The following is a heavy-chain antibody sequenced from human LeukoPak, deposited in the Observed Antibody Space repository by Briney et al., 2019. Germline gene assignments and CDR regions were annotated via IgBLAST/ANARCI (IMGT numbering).Heavy chain of an antibody. CDR2: INPSGGST. D-gene: IGHD1-26*01. V-gene: IGHV1-46*01. CDR1: GYTFTSYY. CDR3: ARTNKYSGSSYGMDV. Sequence: ASAKVSCKASGYTFTSYYMHWVRQAPGQGLEWMGIINPSGGSTSYAQKFQGRVTMTRDTSTSTVYMELSSLRSEDTAVYYCARTNKYSGSSYGMDVWGQGTTVTVSS. J-gene: IGHJ6*02.